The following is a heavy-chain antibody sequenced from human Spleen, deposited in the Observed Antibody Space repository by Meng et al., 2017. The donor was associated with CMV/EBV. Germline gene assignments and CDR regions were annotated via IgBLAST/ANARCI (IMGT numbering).Heavy chain of an antibody. J-gene: IGHJ6*02. CDR1: GYIFTTYG. CDR2: ISGYDDNT. D-gene: IGHD2-2*02. Sequence: ASVKVSCKASGYIFTTYGISWVRQAPGQGLEWMGWISGYDDNTKYAQKVQGRFTISRDDSKSIAYLQMNSLKTEDTAVYYCTRVIVVPAAISGYYYYGMDVWGQGTTVTVSS. CDR3: TRVIVVPAAISGYYYYGMDV. V-gene: IGHV1-18*01.